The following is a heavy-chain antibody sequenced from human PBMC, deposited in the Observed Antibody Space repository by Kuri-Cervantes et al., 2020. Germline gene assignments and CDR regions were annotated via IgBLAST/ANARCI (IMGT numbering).Heavy chain of an antibody. CDR2: ISSTSSYI. CDR3: ARDLSAEYSYSNWFDL. Sequence: GESLKISCAASGFTFSSYWMHWVRQAPGKGLGWVSYISSTSSYIYYTDSVKGRFTISRDNAKNSVFLQMNSLRAEDTAVYYCARDLSAEYSYSNWFDLWGQGTLVTVSS. V-gene: IGHV3-21*01. J-gene: IGHJ5*02. CDR1: GFTFSSYW. D-gene: IGHD5-18*01.